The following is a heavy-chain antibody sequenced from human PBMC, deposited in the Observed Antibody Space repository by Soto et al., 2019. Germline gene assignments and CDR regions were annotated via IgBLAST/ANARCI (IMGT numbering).Heavy chain of an antibody. V-gene: IGHV4-31*03. Sequence: SETLSLTCTVSVGFISSGGYYWSWIRQHPGRGLEWIGYIYYSGSTYYNPSLKSRVTISVDTSKNQFSLKLSSVTAADTTVYYCARDHWLGGYGFDYYYYGMDVWGQGTTVTVSS. CDR2: IYYSGST. CDR1: VGFISSGGYY. D-gene: IGHD3-16*02. CDR3: ARDHWLGGYGFDYYYYGMDV. J-gene: IGHJ6*02.